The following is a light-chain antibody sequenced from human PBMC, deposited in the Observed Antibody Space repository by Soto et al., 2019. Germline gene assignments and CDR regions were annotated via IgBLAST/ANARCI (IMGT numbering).Light chain of an antibody. CDR3: QHCGSSPST. Sequence: DTVLTQSPGTLYLTSGERATLSCRASQSISGTYLAWYQQKPGQSPRLLIYSASTRAPGIPDRFSDSASGTDGTMTISRLQKEDCAVYYCQHCGSSPSTFCRGTKVDIK. CDR2: SAS. CDR1: QSISGTY. J-gene: IGKJ1*01. V-gene: IGKV3-20*01.